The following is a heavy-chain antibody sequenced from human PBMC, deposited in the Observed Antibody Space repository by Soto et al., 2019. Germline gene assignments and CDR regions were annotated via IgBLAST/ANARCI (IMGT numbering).Heavy chain of an antibody. Sequence: EVQLVESGGGLVQPGGSLRLSCAASGFTFSSYWMSWVRQAPGKGLEWVANIKQDGSEKYYVDSVKGRFTISRDNAKNSLYPQMNSLRAEDTAVYYCARGPLDIVATTGYYYYYYMDVWGKGTTVTVSS. CDR3: ARGPLDIVATTGYYYYYYMDV. J-gene: IGHJ6*03. CDR2: IKQDGSEK. CDR1: GFTFSSYW. D-gene: IGHD5-12*01. V-gene: IGHV3-7*01.